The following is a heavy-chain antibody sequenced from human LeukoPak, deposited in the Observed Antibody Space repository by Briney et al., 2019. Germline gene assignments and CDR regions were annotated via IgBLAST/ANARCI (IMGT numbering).Heavy chain of an antibody. CDR3: ARTPPIAGGWAFDI. V-gene: IGHV4-31*03. CDR2: IYYSGST. J-gene: IGHJ3*02. Sequence: PSETLSLTCTVSGGSISSGGYYWSWIRQHPGKGLEWIGYIYYSGSTYYNPSLKSRVTISVDTSKNQFSLKLSSVTAADTAVYYCARTPPIAGGWAFDIWGQGTMVTVSS. D-gene: IGHD6-13*01. CDR1: GGSISSGGYY.